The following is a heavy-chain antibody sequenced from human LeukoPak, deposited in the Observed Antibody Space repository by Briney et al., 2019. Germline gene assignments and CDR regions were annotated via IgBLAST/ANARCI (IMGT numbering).Heavy chain of an antibody. Sequence: SETLSLTCAVYGGSFSGYYWSWIRQPPGKGLEWIGEINHSGSTNYNPSLKSRVTISVDTSKNQFSLKLSSVTAADTAVYYCARGCLGGMVREVRYYYYYMDVWGKGTTVTVSS. CDR2: INHSGST. D-gene: IGHD3-10*01. V-gene: IGHV4-34*01. CDR3: ARGCLGGMVREVRYYYYYMDV. J-gene: IGHJ6*03. CDR1: GGSFSGYY.